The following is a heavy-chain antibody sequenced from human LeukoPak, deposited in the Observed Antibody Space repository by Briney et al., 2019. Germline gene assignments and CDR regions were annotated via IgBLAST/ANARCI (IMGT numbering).Heavy chain of an antibody. V-gene: IGHV4-61*02. CDR2: IYTSGST. J-gene: IGHJ4*02. CDR1: GGSISSGSYY. CDR3: ARALFEYSSSFGL. D-gene: IGHD6-6*01. Sequence: SQTLSLTCTVSGGSISSGSYYWSWVRQPAGKGLEWIGRIYTSGSTNYNPSLKSRVTISVDTSKNQFSLKLSSVTAADTAVYYCARALFEYSSSFGLWGQGTLVTVSS.